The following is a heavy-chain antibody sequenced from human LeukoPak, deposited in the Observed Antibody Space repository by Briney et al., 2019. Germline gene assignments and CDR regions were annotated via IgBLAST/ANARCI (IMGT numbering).Heavy chain of an antibody. CDR2: ISSSSSTV. CDR1: GFTFSDYS. CDR3: ARGDDYGDS. J-gene: IGHJ4*02. D-gene: IGHD3-16*01. V-gene: IGHV3-48*01. Sequence: GGSLRLSCAASGFTFSDYSMNWVRQAPGKGLEWVSYISSSSSTVYYADSVKGRFTISRDNSKNTLYLQMNSLRAEDTAVYYCARGDDYGDSWGQGTLVTVSS.